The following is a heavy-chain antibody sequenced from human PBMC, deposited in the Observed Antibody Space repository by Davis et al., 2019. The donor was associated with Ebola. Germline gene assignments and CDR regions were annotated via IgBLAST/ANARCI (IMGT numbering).Heavy chain of an antibody. V-gene: IGHV1-69*13. Sequence: AASVKVSCKASEGTFSNYAISWVRQAPGQGLEWMGGIIPIFGTANYAQKFQGRVTITADESTSTAYMELSSLRSEDTAVYYCARDRVQGVIITAYGMDVWGQGTTVTVSS. J-gene: IGHJ6*02. D-gene: IGHD3-10*01. CDR2: IIPIFGTA. CDR3: ARDRVQGVIITAYGMDV. CDR1: EGTFSNYA.